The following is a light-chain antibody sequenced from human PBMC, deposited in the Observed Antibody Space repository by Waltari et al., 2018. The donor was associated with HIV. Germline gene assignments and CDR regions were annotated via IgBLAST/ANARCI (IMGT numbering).Light chain of an antibody. CDR2: DFN. CDR3: CSYAGTYTWV. J-gene: IGLJ3*02. CDR1: SSDVGGYDY. V-gene: IGLV2-11*01. Sequence: QSALTQPRSVSGSPGQSVTISCTGTSSDVGGYDYVSWYQQHPGKAPKLMIYDFNNRPSGVPDRFSGSKSGNSASLSISGLQADDEADYFCCSYAGTYTWVFGGGTKLTVL.